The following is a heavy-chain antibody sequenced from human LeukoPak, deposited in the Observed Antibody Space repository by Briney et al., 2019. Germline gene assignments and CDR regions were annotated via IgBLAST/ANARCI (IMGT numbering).Heavy chain of an antibody. J-gene: IGHJ6*03. CDR1: GYTFTSHG. V-gene: IGHV1-46*01. Sequence: ASVKVSCKASGYTFTSHGITWVRQAPGQGLQWMGIINPSGGSTSYAQKFQGRVTMTRDMSTSTVYMELSSLRSEDTAVYYCARVNYDTYYYYMDVWGKGTTVTVSS. CDR2: INPSGGST. D-gene: IGHD1-7*01. CDR3: ARVNYDTYYYYMDV.